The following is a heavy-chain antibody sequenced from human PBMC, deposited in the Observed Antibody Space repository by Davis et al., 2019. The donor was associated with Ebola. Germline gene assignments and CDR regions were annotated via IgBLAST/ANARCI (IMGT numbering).Heavy chain of an antibody. V-gene: IGHV3-48*02. D-gene: IGHD2-8*01. Sequence: PGGSLRLSCAASGFTFSSYSMNWVRQAPGKGLEWVSYSSSSSSTIYYADSVRGRFTISRDNAQNSLYLQMNSLRDEDTAEYYCARDPDTNAPPDAYDIWGHGTMVTVSS. CDR1: GFTFSSYS. CDR2: SSSSSSTI. J-gene: IGHJ3*02. CDR3: ARDPDTNAPPDAYDI.